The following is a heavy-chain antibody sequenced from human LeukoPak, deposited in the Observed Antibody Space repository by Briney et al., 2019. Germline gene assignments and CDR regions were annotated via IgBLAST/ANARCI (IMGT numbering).Heavy chain of an antibody. J-gene: IGHJ4*02. Sequence: PGGSLRLYCAASGFTFSSYSMNWVRQAPGKGLEWVSSISSTSNYIYYADSVKGRFTISRDNAKSSLYLQMNSLRAEDTAVYYCARDNPRGIITVAGNFDYWGQGTLVTVSS. CDR1: GFTFSSYS. CDR3: ARDNPRGIITVAGNFDY. D-gene: IGHD6-19*01. V-gene: IGHV3-21*01. CDR2: ISSTSNYI.